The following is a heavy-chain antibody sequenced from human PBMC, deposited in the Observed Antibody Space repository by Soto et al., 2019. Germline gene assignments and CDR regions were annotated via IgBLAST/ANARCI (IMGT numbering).Heavy chain of an antibody. V-gene: IGHV3-23*01. CDR3: AKEPWGYDIPPYYFDY. Sequence: EVQLLESGGGLVQPGGSLRLSCAASGFTFSSYAMSWVRQAPGKGLEWVSAISGSGGSTYYADSVKGRFTISRDNSKNTLYLQMNSLRAEDTAVYYCAKEPWGYDIPPYYFDYWGQGTLVTVSS. CDR2: ISGSGGST. CDR1: GFTFSSYA. J-gene: IGHJ4*02. D-gene: IGHD3-9*01.